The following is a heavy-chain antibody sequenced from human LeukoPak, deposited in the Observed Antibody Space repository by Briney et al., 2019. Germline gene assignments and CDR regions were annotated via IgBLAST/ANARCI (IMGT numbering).Heavy chain of an antibody. D-gene: IGHD3-16*02. CDR1: GYTFTSYA. V-gene: IGHV1-3*01. Sequence: HRASVKVSCKASGYTFTSYAMHWVRQAPGQRLEWMGWINAGNGNTKYSQKFQGRVTITRDTSASTAYMELSSLRSEDTAVYYCARGTYVWGSYRSLGYWGQGTLVTVSS. CDR3: ARGTYVWGSYRSLGY. CDR2: INAGNGNT. J-gene: IGHJ4*02.